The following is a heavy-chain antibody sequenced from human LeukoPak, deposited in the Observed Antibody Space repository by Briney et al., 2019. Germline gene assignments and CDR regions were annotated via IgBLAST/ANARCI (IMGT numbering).Heavy chain of an antibody. D-gene: IGHD1-1*01. V-gene: IGHV3-64*02. J-gene: IGHJ3*02. CDR3: ARIGDNDAFDI. CDR2: ISSKGDRT. CDR1: GFTFSYYA. Sequence: GGSLRLSCAASGFTFSYYAMSWVRQAPGKGLEYVSAISSKGDRTYYADTVKGRFTISRDTSKNTLYLQMGSLRAEDMGVYFCARIGDNDAFDIWGQGTMVTVSS.